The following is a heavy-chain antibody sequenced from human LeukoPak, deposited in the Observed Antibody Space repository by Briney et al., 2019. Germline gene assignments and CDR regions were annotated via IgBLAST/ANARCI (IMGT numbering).Heavy chain of an antibody. D-gene: IGHD3-3*01. J-gene: IGHJ6*03. V-gene: IGHV3-21*01. CDR1: GFNLSRFT. Sequence: GGSLRLSCAASGFNLSRFTMNWVRHAPGKGLEWVSSITSSSSYIYYADSVKGRFTISRDNAKNLLYLQMNSLSAEDTAVYYCARDGFSIYYYYYMDVWGKGTTVTVSS. CDR2: ITSSSSYI. CDR3: ARDGFSIYYYYYMDV.